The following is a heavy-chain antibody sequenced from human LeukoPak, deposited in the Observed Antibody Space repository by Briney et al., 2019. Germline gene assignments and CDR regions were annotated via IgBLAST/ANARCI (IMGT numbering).Heavy chain of an antibody. CDR3: ARESGATKIGQLLNY. V-gene: IGHV3-30*02. CDR2: IQHDETEV. CDR1: GFTFRTSG. Sequence: GGSLRLSCTASGFTFRTSGMHWVRQAPGKGLEWVGFIQHDETEVCSADSVRGRFTFSRDNFKSTVYLQMNSLRVEDSAVYYCARESGATKIGQLLNYWGQGTLVSVSS. D-gene: IGHD3-10*01. J-gene: IGHJ4*02.